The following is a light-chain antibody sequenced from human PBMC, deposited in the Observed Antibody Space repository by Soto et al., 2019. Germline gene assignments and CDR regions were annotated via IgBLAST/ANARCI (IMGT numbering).Light chain of an antibody. J-gene: IGKJ2*01. CDR2: AAS. Sequence: DIQMTQSPSSLSASLGDRVTITCRASQGVGSWLAWYQQKPGRAPNLLIYAASSLHSGVPSRFSGSGSETEFTLTINSLQPEDFATYYCLQTSSFPYTFCQGTKLEIQ. CDR3: LQTSSFPYT. V-gene: IGKV1D-12*01. CDR1: QGVGSW.